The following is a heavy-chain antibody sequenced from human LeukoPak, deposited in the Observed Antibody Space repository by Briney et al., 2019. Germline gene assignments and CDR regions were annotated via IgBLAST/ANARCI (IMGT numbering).Heavy chain of an antibody. CDR3: ARGQVDFDY. CDR2: ISSSSSTI. V-gene: IGHV3-48*01. CDR1: GFTFSSYS. J-gene: IGHJ4*02. Sequence: GGSLRLSCAASGFTFSSYSMNRVRQAPGKGLEWVSYISSSSSTIYYADSVKVRFTISRDNAKNSLYLQMNSLRAEDTAVYYCARGQVDFDYWGQGTLVTVSS. D-gene: IGHD2-15*01.